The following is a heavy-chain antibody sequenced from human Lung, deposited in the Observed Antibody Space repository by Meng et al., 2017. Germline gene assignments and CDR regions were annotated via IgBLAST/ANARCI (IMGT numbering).Heavy chain of an antibody. CDR2: MNPNTGNT. D-gene: IGHD4-23*01. CDR1: GYNFISYD. J-gene: IGHJ4*02. V-gene: IGHV1-8*01. Sequence: QVQLVQSGAEVKKPGASVKVSCKASGYNFISYDIRWVRQASGQGLEWMGWMNPNTGNTGYAQKFQGRVTMTRNTAISTAYMELSSLRSEDTAVYYCARGLYGGNSENYWGQGTLVTVSS. CDR3: ARGLYGGNSENY.